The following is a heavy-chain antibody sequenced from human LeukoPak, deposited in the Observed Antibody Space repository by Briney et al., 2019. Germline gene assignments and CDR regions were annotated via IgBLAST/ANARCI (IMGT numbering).Heavy chain of an antibody. J-gene: IGHJ4*02. CDR2: ISYDGSNK. CDR3: ARGSTYCFGDCYATKY. D-gene: IGHD2-21*02. V-gene: IGHV3-30-3*01. CDR1: GFTFSSYA. Sequence: GRSLRLSCAASGFTFSSYAMHWVRQAPGKGLEWVAVISYDGSNKYYADSVKGRFTISRDNSKNTLYLHMTSLRAEDTAVYYCARGSTYCFGDCYATKYWGQGTLVTVSS.